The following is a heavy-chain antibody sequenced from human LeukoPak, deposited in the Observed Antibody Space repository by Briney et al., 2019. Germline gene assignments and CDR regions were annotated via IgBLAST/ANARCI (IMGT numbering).Heavy chain of an antibody. CDR3: AREVAGWYYFDY. CDR2: IYYSGST. CDR1: GGSISSYY. Sequence: SETLSLTCTVSGGSISSYYWSWIRQPPGKGLEWIGYIYYSGSTNYNPSLKSRVTISVDTSKNQFSLKLSSVTAADSAVYYCAREVAGWYYFDYWGQGTLVTVSS. J-gene: IGHJ4*02. V-gene: IGHV4-59*01. D-gene: IGHD6-19*01.